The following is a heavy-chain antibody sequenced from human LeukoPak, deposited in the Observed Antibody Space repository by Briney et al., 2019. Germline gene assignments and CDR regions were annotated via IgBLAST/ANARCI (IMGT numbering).Heavy chain of an antibody. Sequence: PGGSLRLSCAASGIPFTTYSMNWVPQGPGKGLEGLSYTRTSDPTIYYADSVKGRFTISTDIAKNSLYLQMSSLRDEDTAVYYCARDHLWAFDYWGQGTLVTVSS. CDR1: GIPFTTYS. D-gene: IGHD3-10*01. J-gene: IGHJ4*02. CDR3: ARDHLWAFDY. CDR2: TRTSDPTI. V-gene: IGHV3-48*02.